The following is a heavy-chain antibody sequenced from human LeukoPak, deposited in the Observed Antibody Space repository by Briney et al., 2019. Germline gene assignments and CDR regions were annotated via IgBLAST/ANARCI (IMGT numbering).Heavy chain of an antibody. D-gene: IGHD4/OR15-4a*01. CDR3: ATGPKQVLRWFDY. CDR1: GGTFSSYA. J-gene: IGHJ4*02. V-gene: IGHV1-24*01. CDR2: IDPEDGET. Sequence: ASVKVSCKASGGTFSSYAISWVRQAPGKGLEWMGGIDPEDGETIYAQKFQGRVTMTEDTSTDTANMELSSLRSEDTAVYYCATGPKQVLRWFDYWGQGTLVTVSS.